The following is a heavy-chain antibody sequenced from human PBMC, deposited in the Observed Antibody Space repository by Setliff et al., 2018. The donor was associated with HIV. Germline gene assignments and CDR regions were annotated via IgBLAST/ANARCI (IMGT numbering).Heavy chain of an antibody. CDR2: IYHAGNT. CDR1: GYSISSGYY. Sequence: SETLSLTCTVPGYSISSGYYWAWIRQPPGKGLEWIGHIYHAGNTYYNPSLKSRVTISVDTSKNQISLRLNSLTAADTALYYCARGTTLNVVPDAFDIWGQGTMVTVSS. J-gene: IGHJ3*02. D-gene: IGHD4-17*01. V-gene: IGHV4-38-2*02. CDR3: ARGTTLNVVPDAFDI.